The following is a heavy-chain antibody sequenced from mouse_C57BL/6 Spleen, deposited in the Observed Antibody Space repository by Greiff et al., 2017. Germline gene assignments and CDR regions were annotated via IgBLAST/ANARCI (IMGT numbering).Heavy chain of an antibody. CDR1: GFTFSDYY. CDR2: INYDGSST. Sequence: EVQRVESEGGLVQPGSSMKLSCTASGFTFSDYYMAWVRQVPEKGLEWVANINYDGSSTYYLDSLKSRFIISGDNAKNILYLQMSSLKSEDTATYYCARDSGGYFDYWGQGTTLTVSS. CDR3: ARDSGGYFDY. V-gene: IGHV5-16*01. J-gene: IGHJ2*01. D-gene: IGHD3-2*02.